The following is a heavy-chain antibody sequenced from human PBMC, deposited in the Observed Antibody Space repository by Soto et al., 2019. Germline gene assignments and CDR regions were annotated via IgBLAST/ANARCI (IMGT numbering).Heavy chain of an antibody. CDR3: ARIQHYDFWSGYPYPYYYYYYMDV. D-gene: IGHD3-3*01. Sequence: QLGGSLRLSCAASGFTFSSYSMNWVRQAPGKGLEWVSYISSSSSTIYYADSVKGRFTISRDNAKNSLYLQMNSLRAEDTAVYYCARIQHYDFWSGYPYPYYYYYYMDVWGKGTTVTVSS. V-gene: IGHV3-48*01. J-gene: IGHJ6*03. CDR2: ISSSSSTI. CDR1: GFTFSSYS.